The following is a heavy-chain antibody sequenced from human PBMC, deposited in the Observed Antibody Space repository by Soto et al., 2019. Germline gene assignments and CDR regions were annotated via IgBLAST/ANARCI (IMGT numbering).Heavy chain of an antibody. CDR2: INPNSGGI. CDR3: ARDIGYCSGGSCYGMDV. Sequence: QVQLVQSGAEVKKPGASVKVSCKASGYTFTGYYMHWVRQAPGQGLEWMGWINPNSGGINYAQKFQGWVTMTRDTSISTAYMELSRLRSDDTAVYYCARDIGYCSGGSCYGMDVWGQGTTVTVSS. CDR1: GYTFTGYY. D-gene: IGHD2-15*01. V-gene: IGHV1-2*04. J-gene: IGHJ6*02.